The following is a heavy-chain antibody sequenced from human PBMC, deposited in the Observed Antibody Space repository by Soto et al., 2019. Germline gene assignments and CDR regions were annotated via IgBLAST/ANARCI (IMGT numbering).Heavy chain of an antibody. CDR3: ARGGGSGSFDAFDI. CDR2: IYYSGST. V-gene: IGHV4-31*03. Sequence: QVQLQESGPGLVKPSQTLSLTCTVSGGSISSGGYYWSWIRQHPGKGLEWIGYIYYSGSTYYIPSLKSRVTISVDTSKNQFSLKLSSVTAADTAVYYCARGGGSGSFDAFDIWGQGTMVTVSS. J-gene: IGHJ3*02. CDR1: GGSISSGGYY. D-gene: IGHD1-26*01.